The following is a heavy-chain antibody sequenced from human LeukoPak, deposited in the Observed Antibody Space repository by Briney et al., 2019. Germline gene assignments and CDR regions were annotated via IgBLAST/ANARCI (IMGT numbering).Heavy chain of an antibody. Sequence: PGGSLRLSCAASGFTFSSYSMNWVRQAPGKGLEWVSYISSSSSTIYYADSVKGRFTISRDNAKNSLYLQMNSLRAEDTAVYYCAREGHYDFWSGYYGDYWGQGTLVTVSS. CDR2: ISSSSSTI. CDR1: GFTFSSYS. D-gene: IGHD3-3*01. V-gene: IGHV3-48*01. J-gene: IGHJ4*02. CDR3: AREGHYDFWSGYYGDY.